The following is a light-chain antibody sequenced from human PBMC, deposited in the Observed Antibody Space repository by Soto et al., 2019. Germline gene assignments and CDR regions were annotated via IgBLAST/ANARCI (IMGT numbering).Light chain of an antibody. CDR2: ATS. CDR3: HQYNSWPRGT. Sequence: EIVLTQSPGTLSLSPGERVMVSCRASQTINSKFLAWYQQKHGQAPRLLIYATSYRATGTPDKFSGSGSGTDFTLTINSLQSEDSAVYYCHQYNSWPRGTFGPGTKVEIK. V-gene: IGKV3D-15*01. CDR1: QTINSKF. J-gene: IGKJ3*01.